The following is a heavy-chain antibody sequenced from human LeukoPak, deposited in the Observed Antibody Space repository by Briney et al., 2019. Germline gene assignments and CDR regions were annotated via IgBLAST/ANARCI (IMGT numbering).Heavy chain of an antibody. CDR1: GGSISSGGYY. Sequence: LSLTCTVSGGSISSGGYYWSWIRQHPGKGLEWIGYIYYSGSRYYNPSLKSRVTISVDTSKNQFSVKLSSVTAADTAVYYCATGIAAAGLRFFDYWGQETLVTV. J-gene: IGHJ4*02. D-gene: IGHD6-13*01. CDR2: IYYSGSR. CDR3: ATGIAAAGLRFFDY. V-gene: IGHV4-31*03.